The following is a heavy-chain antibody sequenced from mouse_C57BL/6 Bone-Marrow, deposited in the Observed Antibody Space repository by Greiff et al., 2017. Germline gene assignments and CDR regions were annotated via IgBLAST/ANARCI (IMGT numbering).Heavy chain of an antibody. V-gene: IGHV14-4*01. CDR3: TTWVDDGTSGAMDYWGMDY. Sequence: EVQLQQSGAELVRPGASVKLSCTASGFNIKDDYMHWVKQRPEQGLEWIGWIDPENGDTEYASNFQGKATITADTSSNTAYLQLSSLTSEDTAVYYCTTWVDDGTSGAMDYWGMDYWGEGTSVTVSS. CDR1: GFNIKDDY. J-gene: IGHJ4*01. D-gene: IGHD2-3*01. CDR2: IDPENGDT.